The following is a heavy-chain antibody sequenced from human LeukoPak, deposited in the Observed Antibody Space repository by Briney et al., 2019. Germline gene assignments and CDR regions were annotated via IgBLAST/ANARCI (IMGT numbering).Heavy chain of an antibody. CDR1: GFTFSSYS. J-gene: IGHJ4*02. D-gene: IGHD4-17*01. CDR3: AKRETYGDSTYYFDY. CDR2: ISSSSSYI. V-gene: IGHV3-21*04. Sequence: PGGSLRLSCAASGFTFSSYSMNWVRQAPGKGLEWVSSISSSSSYIYYADSVKGRFTISRDNSKNTLYLQMNSLRAEDTAVYYCAKRETYGDSTYYFDYWGQGTLVTVSS.